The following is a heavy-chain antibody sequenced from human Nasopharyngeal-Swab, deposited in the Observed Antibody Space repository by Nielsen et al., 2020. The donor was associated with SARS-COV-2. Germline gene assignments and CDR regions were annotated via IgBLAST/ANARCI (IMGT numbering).Heavy chain of an antibody. Sequence: SETLSLTCSVSGGSISSGDYYWSWIRQPPGKGLEWIGHIYYTGSTHYNPPLKSRVTISVDTSKNQFSLRLSSVTAADTAVYYCGRLTKTTVTRRLYFDYWGQGTLVTVSS. CDR3: GRLTKTTVTRRLYFDY. CDR1: GGSISSGDYY. V-gene: IGHV4-61*08. D-gene: IGHD4-11*01. J-gene: IGHJ4*02. CDR2: IYYTGST.